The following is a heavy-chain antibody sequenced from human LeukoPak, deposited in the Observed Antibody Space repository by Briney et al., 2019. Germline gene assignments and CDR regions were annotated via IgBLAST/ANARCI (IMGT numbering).Heavy chain of an antibody. J-gene: IGHJ6*03. Sequence: GGSLRLSCAASGFTFSSYGMSWVRQAPGKGLEWVSAISGSGGSTYYADSVKGRFTISRDNSKNTLYLQMNSLRAEDTAVYYCAKGYDILTGEENYYMDVWGKGTTVTVSS. D-gene: IGHD3-9*01. V-gene: IGHV3-23*01. CDR2: ISGSGGST. CDR3: AKGYDILTGEENYYMDV. CDR1: GFTFSSYG.